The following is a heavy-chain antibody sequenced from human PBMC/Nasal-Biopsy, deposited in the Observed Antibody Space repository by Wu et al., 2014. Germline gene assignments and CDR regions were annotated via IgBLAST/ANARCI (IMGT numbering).Heavy chain of an antibody. CDR3: ARDGVTKRYNTYYHMDV. CDR1: GFNFRDFG. J-gene: IGHJ6*03. D-gene: IGHD4-17*01. V-gene: IGHV3-30-3*01. CDR2: ISDGGGIT. Sequence: LRLSCATLGFNFRDFGMHWVRQAPGKGLEWVAHISDGGGITYYADSVKGRFTISRDNSKSTLDLQMSSLRPEDTAVYFCARDGVTKRYNTYYHMDVWGKGSTVSVSS.